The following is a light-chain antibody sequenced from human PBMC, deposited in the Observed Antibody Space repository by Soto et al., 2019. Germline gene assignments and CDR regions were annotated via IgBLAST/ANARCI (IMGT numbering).Light chain of an antibody. CDR3: QKYTSALGELN. CDR1: QGISNY. Sequence: DIQMTQSPSSLSASVGDRVTITCRASQGISNYLAWYQQKPGKVPKLLIYAASTLQSGVPSRFSGSGSGTDFTPTISSLEPEDVATYYCQKYTSALGELNFGPGTKVDIK. CDR2: AAS. J-gene: IGKJ3*01. V-gene: IGKV1-27*01.